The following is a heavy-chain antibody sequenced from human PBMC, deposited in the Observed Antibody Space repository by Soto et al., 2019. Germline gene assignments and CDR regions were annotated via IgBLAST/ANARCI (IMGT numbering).Heavy chain of an antibody. Sequence: PGGSLRLSCAASGFTFSSYAMSWVRQAPGKGLELVSRINSDGSSTSYAESVKGRLTISRDNAKNKLYLQMNSLRAEDTAVYYCARDIGYDKERIYYYYYYGMDVWGQGTTVNVSS. D-gene: IGHD5-12*01. CDR1: GFTFSSYA. CDR3: ARDIGYDKERIYYYYYYGMDV. V-gene: IGHV3-74*01. CDR2: INSDGSST. J-gene: IGHJ6*02.